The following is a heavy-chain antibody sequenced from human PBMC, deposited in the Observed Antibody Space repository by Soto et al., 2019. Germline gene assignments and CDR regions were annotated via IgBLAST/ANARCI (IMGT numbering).Heavy chain of an antibody. V-gene: IGHV1-8*01. D-gene: IGHD2-15*01. Sequence: GASVKVSCKASGYTFTSYDINWVRQATGQGLEWMGWMNPNSGNTGYAQKFQGRVTMTRNTSISTAYMELSSLRSEDTAVYYCAARGMVVAANYYYYMDVWGKGTTVTVSS. CDR2: MNPNSGNT. J-gene: IGHJ6*03. CDR1: GYTFTSYD. CDR3: AARGMVVAANYYYYMDV.